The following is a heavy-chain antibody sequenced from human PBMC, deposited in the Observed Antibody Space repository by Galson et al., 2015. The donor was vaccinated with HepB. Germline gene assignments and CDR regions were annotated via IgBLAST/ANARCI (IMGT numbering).Heavy chain of an antibody. J-gene: IGHJ5*02. D-gene: IGHD3-22*01. V-gene: IGHV3-30*14. CDR2: MSYDGRNE. CDR1: GFRMSPYA. Sequence: SLRLSCAASGFRMSPYAMHWVRQSPGKGLEWVAVMSYDGRNENYADSVKGRFTVSRDNSKNVFFLHMNGLKVEDTAVYYCAKEGYYYDSTGRDWFDPWGQGTLVTVSS. CDR3: AKEGYYYDSTGRDWFDP.